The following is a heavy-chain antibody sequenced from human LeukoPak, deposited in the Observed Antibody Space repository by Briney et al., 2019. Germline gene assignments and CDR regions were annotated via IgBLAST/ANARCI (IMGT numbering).Heavy chain of an antibody. CDR1: GYTFTSYG. Sequence: AASVRVSCKASGYTFTSYGITWVRQAPGQGLEWMGWISVYNGNTNYAQKLQGRVTMTTDTSTSTAYMELRSLRSDDTAVYYCARVRDSGSYYYYYYYMDVWGKGTTVTVSS. D-gene: IGHD1-26*01. CDR3: ARVRDSGSYYYYYYYMDV. CDR2: ISVYNGNT. V-gene: IGHV1-18*01. J-gene: IGHJ6*03.